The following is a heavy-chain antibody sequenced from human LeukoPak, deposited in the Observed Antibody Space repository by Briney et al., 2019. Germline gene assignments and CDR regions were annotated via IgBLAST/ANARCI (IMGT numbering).Heavy chain of an antibody. J-gene: IGHJ4*02. D-gene: IGHD3-3*01. CDR3: ARDTPYDFWSGSDQYYFDY. CDR2: ISAYNGNT. CDR1: GYTFTSYG. V-gene: IGHV1-18*01. Sequence: ASVKVSCKASGYTFTSYGISWVRQAPGQGLEWMGWISAYNGNTNYAQKLQGRVTMTTDTSTNTAYMELRSLRSGDTAVYYCARDTPYDFWSGSDQYYFDYWGQGTLATVSS.